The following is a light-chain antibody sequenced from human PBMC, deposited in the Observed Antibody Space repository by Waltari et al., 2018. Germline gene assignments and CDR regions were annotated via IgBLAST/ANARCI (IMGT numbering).Light chain of an antibody. V-gene: IGKV1-12*01. Sequence: DIQMTQSPSSVSASVGDRVTITCRASQAIGVWLAWYQQKPGKAPSLLISIASNLKTGVPSRFSGSGSGTNFTLTISGLRPDDFATYFCQQADRFPVTFGGGTTVESK. CDR1: QAIGVW. CDR2: IAS. J-gene: IGKJ4*01. CDR3: QQADRFPVT.